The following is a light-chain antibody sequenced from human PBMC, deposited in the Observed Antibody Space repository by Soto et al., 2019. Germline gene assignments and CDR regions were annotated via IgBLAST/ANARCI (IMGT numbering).Light chain of an antibody. V-gene: IGKV1-5*01. CDR1: QSISSW. CDR3: QQYNSYSWT. CDR2: DAS. J-gene: IGKJ1*01. Sequence: DIQLTQSPSTLSASVGEGVTLTCLASQSISSWLAWYQQKPGKAPKLLIYDASSLESGVPSRFSGSGSGTEFTLTISSLQPDDFATYYCQQYNSYSWTFGQGTKVDI.